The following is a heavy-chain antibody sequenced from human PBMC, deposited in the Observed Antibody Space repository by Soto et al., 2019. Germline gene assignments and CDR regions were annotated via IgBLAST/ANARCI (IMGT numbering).Heavy chain of an antibody. CDR2: IYTSGST. D-gene: IGHD6-6*01. Sequence: QVQLQESGPGLVKPSETLSLTCTVSGGSISSYYWSWIRQPAGKGLEWIGRIYTSGSTNYNPSLKSRVTMSVDTSKNQFSLKLSSVTAADTAVYYCARDLGEGSSSSGYYYYGMDVWGQGTTVTVSS. CDR3: ARDLGEGSSSSGYYYYGMDV. V-gene: IGHV4-4*07. J-gene: IGHJ6*02. CDR1: GGSISSYY.